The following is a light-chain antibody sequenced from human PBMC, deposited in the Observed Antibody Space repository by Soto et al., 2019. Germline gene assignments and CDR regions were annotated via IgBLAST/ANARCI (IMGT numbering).Light chain of an antibody. CDR1: SSNIGAGYD. CDR2: GNS. J-gene: IGLJ1*01. Sequence: QSVLTQPPSVSGAPGQRVTISCTGSSSNIGAGYDFHWFQQLPGTAPKLLIYGNSNRPSGVPDRFSGSKSGTSASLAITGLQAEDEADYYCQSYDSSLSGPYVFGTGTKVTVL. V-gene: IGLV1-40*01. CDR3: QSYDSSLSGPYV.